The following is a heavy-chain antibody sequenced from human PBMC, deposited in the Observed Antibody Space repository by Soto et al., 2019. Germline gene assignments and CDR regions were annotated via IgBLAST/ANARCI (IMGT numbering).Heavy chain of an antibody. CDR2: IYTSGST. Sequence: SETLSLTCTVSGGSISNYYWDWIRQPAGKGLEWIGRIYTSGSTNYNPSLKSRVTMSVGTSKNQFSLNLNSVTAADTAVYYCACQSQSGPFYSYYGMDVWGQGTTVT. D-gene: IGHD3-10*01. CDR1: GGSISNYY. V-gene: IGHV4-4*07. J-gene: IGHJ6*02. CDR3: ACQSQSGPFYSYYGMDV.